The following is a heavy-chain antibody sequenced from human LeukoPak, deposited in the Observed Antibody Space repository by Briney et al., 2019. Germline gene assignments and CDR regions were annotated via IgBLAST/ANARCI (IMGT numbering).Heavy chain of an antibody. Sequence: PSETLSLTCTVSGGSISSGGYYWSWIRQPPGKGLEWIGYIYHSGSTYYNPSLKSRVTISVDRSKNQFSLKLSSVTAADTAVYYCARGAFLEWSLGFDPWGQGTLVTVSS. CDR2: IYHSGST. CDR1: GGSISSGGYY. V-gene: IGHV4-30-2*01. CDR3: ARGAFLEWSLGFDP. D-gene: IGHD3-3*02. J-gene: IGHJ5*02.